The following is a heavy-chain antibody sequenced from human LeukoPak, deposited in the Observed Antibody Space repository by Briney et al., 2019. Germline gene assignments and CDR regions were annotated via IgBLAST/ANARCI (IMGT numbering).Heavy chain of an antibody. CDR1: GFIFSSYA. J-gene: IGHJ4*02. V-gene: IGHV3-23*01. CDR2: ISGSGGGT. D-gene: IGHD2-2*01. CDR3: AKGVGGYCSSTDCRAYDN. Sequence: GGSLRLSCAASGFIFSSYAMNWGRQAPGKGLEWVSAISGSGGGTYYADSVKGRFTVSRDNSKNTLYLQMNNLRAEDSAVYYCAKGVGGYCSSTDCRAYDNWGQGTLVTVSS.